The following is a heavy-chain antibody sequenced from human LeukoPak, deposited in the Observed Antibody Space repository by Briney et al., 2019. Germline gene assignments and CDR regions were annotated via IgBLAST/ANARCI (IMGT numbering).Heavy chain of an antibody. J-gene: IGHJ3*02. CDR3: ASLLPAADAFDI. V-gene: IGHV4-34*01. Sequence: PSETLSLTCAVYGGSFSGYYWSWIRQPPGKGLEWIGEINHSGSTNYNPSLKSRVTISVDTSKDQFSLKLSSVTAADTAVYYCASLLPAADAFDIWGQGTMVTVSS. CDR2: INHSGST. CDR1: GGSFSGYY. D-gene: IGHD2-2*01.